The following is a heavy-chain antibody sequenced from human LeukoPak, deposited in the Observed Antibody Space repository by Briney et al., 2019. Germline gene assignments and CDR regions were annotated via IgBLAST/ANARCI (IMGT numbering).Heavy chain of an antibody. CDR3: VRNPDDPSYFYYMDV. CDR1: GFIFSNYW. CDR2: ISYDGGKK. V-gene: IGHV3-30*01. Sequence: GGSLRLSCATSGFIFSNYWMSWVRQAPGKGLEWVALISYDGGKKWYADSVKGRFSISRDNSKNTLSLQMNSLRAEDTAVYYCVRNPDDPSYFYYMDVWGNGTTVTVSS. J-gene: IGHJ6*03.